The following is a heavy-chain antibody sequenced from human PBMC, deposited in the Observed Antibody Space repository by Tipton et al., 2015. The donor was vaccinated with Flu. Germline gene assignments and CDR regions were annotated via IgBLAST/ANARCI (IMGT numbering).Heavy chain of an antibody. J-gene: IGHJ4*02. CDR1: GFTFSNYW. CDR3: VRAVGGAAAY. CDR2: INTDGTAT. D-gene: IGHD3-16*01. Sequence: GSLRLSCAASGFTFSNYWMLWVRQAPGKGLVWVSRINTDGTATNYADSVKGRFTISRDNAKSTLYLQMNSLRAEDTAVYYCVRAVGGAAAYWGQGTLVTVSS. V-gene: IGHV3-74*01.